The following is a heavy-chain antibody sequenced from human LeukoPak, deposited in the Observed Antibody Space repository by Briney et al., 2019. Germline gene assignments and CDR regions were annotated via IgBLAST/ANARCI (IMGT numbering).Heavy chain of an antibody. V-gene: IGHV3-30*02. CDR3: ARDSAPYSSSWYEPDY. CDR2: IRYDGSNK. CDR1: GFTFSSYG. D-gene: IGHD6-13*01. Sequence: GGSLRLSCAASGFTFSSYGMHWVRQAPGKGLEWVAFIRYDGSNKYYADSVKGRFTISRDNSKNTLYLQMNSLRAEDTAVYYCARDSAPYSSSWYEPDYWGQGTLVTVSS. J-gene: IGHJ4*02.